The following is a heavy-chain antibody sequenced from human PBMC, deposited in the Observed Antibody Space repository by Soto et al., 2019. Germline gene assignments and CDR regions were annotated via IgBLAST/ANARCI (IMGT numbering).Heavy chain of an antibody. J-gene: IGHJ6*02. Sequence: EVQLLESGGGLVQSGGSLRLSCAASGFTFSSYAMSWVRQAPGKGLEWVSTISGSGGSTYYADSVKGRFTISRDNSKNTLYLQMNSLRAEDTAVYYCTKDLFQVGASGMDVWGQGTTVTVSS. V-gene: IGHV3-23*01. CDR1: GFTFSSYA. CDR2: ISGSGGST. D-gene: IGHD1-26*01. CDR3: TKDLFQVGASGMDV.